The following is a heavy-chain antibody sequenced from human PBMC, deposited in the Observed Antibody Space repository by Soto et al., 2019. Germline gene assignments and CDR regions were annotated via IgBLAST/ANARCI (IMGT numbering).Heavy chain of an antibody. CDR3: ARDDGRGIAARPWDYYYYGMDV. V-gene: IGHV1-69*13. CDR2: IIPIFGTA. J-gene: IGHJ6*02. Sequence: SVKVSCKASGGTFSSYAISWVRQAPGQGLEWMGGIIPIFGTANYAQKFQGRVTITADESTSTAYMELSSLRSEDTAVYYCARDDGRGIAARPWDYYYYGMDVWGQGTTVTVSS. CDR1: GGTFSSYA. D-gene: IGHD6-6*01.